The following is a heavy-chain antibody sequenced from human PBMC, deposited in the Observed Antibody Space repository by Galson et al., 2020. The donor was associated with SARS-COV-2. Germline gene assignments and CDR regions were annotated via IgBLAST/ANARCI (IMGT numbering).Heavy chain of an antibody. D-gene: IGHD2-15*01. CDR3: ARVGDCRGGICYGAEYFQH. CDR1: GFTFSDYF. CDR2: ISSSGSYI. J-gene: IGHJ1*01. Sequence: GESLKISCAASGFTFSDYFMSWVRQAPGKGLEWVSYISSSGSYINYADSVKGRFTISRDNAKNSLNLQMNSLRVEDTAVYYCARVGDCRGGICYGAEYFQHWGQGTLVTVSS. V-gene: IGHV3-11*04.